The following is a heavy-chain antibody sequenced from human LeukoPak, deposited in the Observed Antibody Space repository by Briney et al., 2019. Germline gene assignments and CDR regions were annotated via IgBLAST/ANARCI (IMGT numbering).Heavy chain of an antibody. CDR2: IIPIFGTT. Sequence: GASVKVSCKASGGTFSSYAISWVRQAPGQGLEWMGGIIPIFGTTNYAQKFQDRVTITADKSTSTAYMELSSLRSEDTAVYYCARVGCSGGSCYRLRYYMDVWGKGTTVTVSS. CDR1: GGTFSSYA. J-gene: IGHJ6*03. D-gene: IGHD2-15*01. CDR3: ARVGCSGGSCYRLRYYMDV. V-gene: IGHV1-69*06.